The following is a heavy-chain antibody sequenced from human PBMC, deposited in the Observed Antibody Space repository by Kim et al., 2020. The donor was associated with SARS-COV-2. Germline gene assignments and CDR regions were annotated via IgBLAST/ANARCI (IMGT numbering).Heavy chain of an antibody. V-gene: IGHV4-59*13. J-gene: IGHJ3*02. D-gene: IGHD1-1*01. CDR2: IYYGLNS. CDR3: ARGRLSWNVGFDI. CDR1: GGSISGYF. Sequence: SETLSLTCTVSGGSISGYFWNWIRQSPGKGLEWIGKIYYGLNSNYNPSLKSRVTMSVDTSKNQVSLILNSVTAADTAVYYCARGRLSWNVGFDIWGQG.